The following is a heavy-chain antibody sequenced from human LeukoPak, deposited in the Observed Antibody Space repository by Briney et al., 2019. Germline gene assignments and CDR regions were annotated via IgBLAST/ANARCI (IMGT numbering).Heavy chain of an antibody. CDR2: ISVSGGSE. D-gene: IGHD3-22*01. Sequence: GGSLRLSCVVSRLTFNSNAMYWVRQAPGKGLEWVSGISVSGGSEYYADSVRGRFSVSRDNSKHTVYLQMNSLRAEDTAVYFCASHAHDYDSSGYFDSWGQGALVTVSS. J-gene: IGHJ4*02. CDR1: RLTFNSNA. V-gene: IGHV3-23*01. CDR3: ASHAHDYDSSGYFDS.